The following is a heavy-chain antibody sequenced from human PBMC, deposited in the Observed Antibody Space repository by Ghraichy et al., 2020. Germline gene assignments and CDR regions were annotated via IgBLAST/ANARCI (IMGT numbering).Heavy chain of an antibody. CDR2: IYSGGNS. V-gene: IGHV3-53*01. CDR1: GFTVSSNY. J-gene: IGHJ6*02. Sequence: GGSLRHSCAASGFTVSSNYMSWVRQAPGKGLEWLSVIYSGGNSYYADSVKGRFTISRDNSKNTVYFQMNSLRAEDTAVYYCARGATTVRGYYYYAMDVWGQGTTVTVSS. D-gene: IGHD4-11*01. CDR3: ARGATTVRGYYYYAMDV.